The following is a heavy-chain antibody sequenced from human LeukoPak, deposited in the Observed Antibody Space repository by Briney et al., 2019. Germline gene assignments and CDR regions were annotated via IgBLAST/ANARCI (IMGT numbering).Heavy chain of an antibody. Sequence: SETLCLTCAVYGGSFSGYYWSWIRQPPGKGLEWIGEINHSGSTNYNPSLKSRVTISVDTSKNQFSLKLSSVTAADTAVYYCARGLYHDTIFQHWGQGTLVTVSS. CDR2: INHSGST. D-gene: IGHD3-16*02. J-gene: IGHJ1*01. CDR3: ARGLYHDTIFQH. CDR1: GGSFSGYY. V-gene: IGHV4-34*01.